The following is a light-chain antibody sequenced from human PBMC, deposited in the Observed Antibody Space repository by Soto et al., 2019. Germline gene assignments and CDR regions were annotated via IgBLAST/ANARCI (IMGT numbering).Light chain of an antibody. Sequence: QLTQSPSSLSASVGDRVTITCRASQGINNYLAWYQQKLGKAPKLLIFAASTLQSGVPSRFSGSGSGTDFTLTISSLQPEDFATYYCQQLNSYPRSFGPGTKVDIK. V-gene: IGKV1-9*01. CDR1: QGINNY. J-gene: IGKJ3*01. CDR3: QQLNSYPRS. CDR2: AAS.